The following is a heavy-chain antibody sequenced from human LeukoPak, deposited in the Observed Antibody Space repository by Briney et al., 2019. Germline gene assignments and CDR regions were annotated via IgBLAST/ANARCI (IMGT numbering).Heavy chain of an antibody. CDR2: ISYDGSNK. D-gene: IGHD5-18*01. J-gene: IGHJ4*02. CDR3: AKDHLAGYSYGGYYFDY. CDR1: GFTFSNYG. V-gene: IGHV3-30*18. Sequence: VQPGGSLRLSCAASGFTFSNYGMHWVRQAPGKGLEWVAVISYDGSNKNYVDSVKGRFTISRDNSKNTLYLQMSSLRGEDTAVYYCAKDHLAGYSYGGYYFDYWGQGTLVTVSS.